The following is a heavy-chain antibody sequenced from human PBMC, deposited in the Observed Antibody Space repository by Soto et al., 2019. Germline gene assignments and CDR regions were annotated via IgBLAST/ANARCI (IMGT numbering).Heavy chain of an antibody. Sequence: QVQLVQSGAEVKKPGSSVKVSCKASGGTFSSYAISWVRQAPGQGLEWMGGIIPISGTANYAQKFQGRVTITADEYKITAYMELSSMRSEDTAVYYCARSQGSSTSLEIYYYYYYGMDVWGQGTTVTVSS. CDR3: ARSQGSSTSLEIYYYYYYGMDV. CDR2: IIPISGTA. D-gene: IGHD2-2*01. V-gene: IGHV1-69*01. CDR1: GGTFSSYA. J-gene: IGHJ6*01.